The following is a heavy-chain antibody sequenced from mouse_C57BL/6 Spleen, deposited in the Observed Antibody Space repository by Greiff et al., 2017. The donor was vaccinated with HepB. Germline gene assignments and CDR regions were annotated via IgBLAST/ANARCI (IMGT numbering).Heavy chain of an antibody. V-gene: IGHV3-6*01. J-gene: IGHJ2*01. Sequence: EVKLVESGPGLVKPSQSLSLTCSVTGYSITSGYYWNWIRQFPGNKLEWMGYISYDGSNNYNPSLKNRISITRDTSKNQFFLKLNSVTTEDTATYYCAREVNWGTFDYWGQGTTLTVSS. CDR1: GYSITSGYY. CDR3: AREVNWGTFDY. D-gene: IGHD4-1*01. CDR2: ISYDGSN.